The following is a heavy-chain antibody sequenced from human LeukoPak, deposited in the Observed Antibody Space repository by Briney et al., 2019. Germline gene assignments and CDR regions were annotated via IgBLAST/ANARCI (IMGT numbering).Heavy chain of an antibody. V-gene: IGHV3-11*04. D-gene: IGHD3-3*01. CDR3: ARDLRYYDFWSGVTGYYYGMDV. J-gene: IGHJ6*02. CDR2: ISSSGSTI. CDR1: GFTFSDYY. Sequence: GGSLRLSCAASGFTFSDYYMSWIRQAPGKGLEWVSYISSSGSTIYYADSVKGRFTISRDNAKNSLYLQMNSLRAEDTAVYYCARDLRYYDFWSGVTGYYYGMDVWGQGTTVTVSS.